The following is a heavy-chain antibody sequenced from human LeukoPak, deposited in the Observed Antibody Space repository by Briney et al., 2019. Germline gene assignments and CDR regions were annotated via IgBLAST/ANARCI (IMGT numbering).Heavy chain of an antibody. Sequence: SETLSLTCAVSGGSISSGGYPWSWIRQPPGKGLEWIGYIYHSGSTYYNPSLKSRVTISVDRSKNQFSLKLSSVTAADTAVYYCASSGYHDYWGQGTLVTVSS. V-gene: IGHV4-30-2*01. CDR3: ASSGYHDY. J-gene: IGHJ4*02. D-gene: IGHD3-22*01. CDR2: IYHSGST. CDR1: GGSISSGGYP.